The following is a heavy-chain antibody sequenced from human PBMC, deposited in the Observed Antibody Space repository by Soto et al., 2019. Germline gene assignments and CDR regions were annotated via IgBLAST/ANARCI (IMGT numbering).Heavy chain of an antibody. CDR1: GASISMSRYY. Sequence: SQTRSLTCSVSGASISMSRYYWGWIRQPPGKGLEWIGSIYYSGSTYYNPSLKSRVTISIDKSKNQFSLKLSSLTAADTAVYYCARLEGMATISYYFDFWGQGTLVTVS. CDR3: ARLEGMATISYYFDF. CDR2: IYYSGST. J-gene: IGHJ4*02. V-gene: IGHV4-39*01. D-gene: IGHD2-8*01.